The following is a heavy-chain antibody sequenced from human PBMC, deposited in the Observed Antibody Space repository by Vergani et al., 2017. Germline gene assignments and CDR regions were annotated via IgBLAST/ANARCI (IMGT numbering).Heavy chain of an antibody. CDR1: GFTFNHYA. D-gene: IGHD5-12*01. V-gene: IGHV3-23*01. J-gene: IGHJ6*01. CDR2: ISGSGGST. CDR3: AKANPRNSGYDYLYYYHAMDV. Sequence: EVQLLESGGDLVQPGGSLRLSCAASGFTFNHYAMNWDRQAPGKGLEWVSGISGSGGSTYYAGSVKGRFTISRDSSKNTLYLQMNSLSAGDTAVYYCAKANPRNSGYDYLYYYHAMDVWGQESTVTVSS.